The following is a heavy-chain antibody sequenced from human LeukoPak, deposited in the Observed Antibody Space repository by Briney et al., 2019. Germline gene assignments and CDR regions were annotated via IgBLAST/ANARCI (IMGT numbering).Heavy chain of an antibody. CDR3: ARIGITIFGVVSVPYYFDY. Sequence: PSETLSLTCTVSGYSISSGYYWGWIRQPPGKGLEWIGSIYHSGSTYYNPSLKSRVTISVDTSKNQFSLKLSSVTAADTAVYYCARIGITIFGVVSVPYYFDYWGQGTLVTVSS. CDR2: IYHSGST. J-gene: IGHJ4*02. V-gene: IGHV4-38-2*02. D-gene: IGHD3-3*01. CDR1: GYSISSGYY.